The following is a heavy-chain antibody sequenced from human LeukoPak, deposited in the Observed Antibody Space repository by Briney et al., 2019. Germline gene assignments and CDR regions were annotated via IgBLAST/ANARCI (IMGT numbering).Heavy chain of an antibody. CDR2: ISSSSSYI. CDR1: GFTFSSYS. J-gene: IGHJ3*02. Sequence: PGGSLRLSCAASGFTFSSYSMNWVRQAPGKGLEWVSSISSSSSYIYHADSVKGRFTISRDNAKNSLYLQMNSLRAEDTAVYYCARDEGRYSYARGAAFDIWGQGTMVTVSS. V-gene: IGHV3-21*01. D-gene: IGHD5-18*01. CDR3: ARDEGRYSYARGAAFDI.